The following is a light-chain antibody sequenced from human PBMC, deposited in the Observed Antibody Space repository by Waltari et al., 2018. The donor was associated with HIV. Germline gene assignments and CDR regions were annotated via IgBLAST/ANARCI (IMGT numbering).Light chain of an antibody. CDR3: QAWDSSTYYV. CDR2: QDS. Sequence: SYELTQPPSVSVSPGQTASITCSGDKLGAKYACWYQQKPGQSPVLVIYQDSKRPSGIPGRFSGSNSGNTATLTISGTQAMDEADYYCQAWDSSTYYVFGTGTKVTVL. V-gene: IGLV3-1*01. CDR1: KLGAKY. J-gene: IGLJ1*01.